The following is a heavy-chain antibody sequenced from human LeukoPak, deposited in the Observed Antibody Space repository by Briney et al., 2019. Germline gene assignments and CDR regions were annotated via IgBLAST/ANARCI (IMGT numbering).Heavy chain of an antibody. Sequence: ASVKVSCKASGYTFTSYDINWVRQATGQGLEWMGWINPNSGGTNYAQKFQGRVTMTRDTSISTAYMELSRLRSDDTAVYYCARGRGMHIVVVPAAMDYWGQGTLVTVSS. D-gene: IGHD2-2*01. V-gene: IGHV1-2*02. CDR1: GYTFTSYD. CDR2: INPNSGGT. J-gene: IGHJ4*02. CDR3: ARGRGMHIVVVPAAMDY.